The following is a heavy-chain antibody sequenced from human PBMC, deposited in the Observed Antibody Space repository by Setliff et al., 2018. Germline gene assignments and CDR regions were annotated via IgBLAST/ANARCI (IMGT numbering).Heavy chain of an antibody. CDR1: GFTFSDSY. CDR2: INSGGNTI. D-gene: IGHD3-10*01. Sequence: GGSLRLSCAASGFTFSDSYMTWIRQAPGKGLEWVSSINSGGNTIYFADSVKGRFTVSRDNAKNSLFLQMNNLRAEDTALYYCASSSGWIPWIQHWGPGTLVTVSS. CDR3: ASSSGWIPWIQH. J-gene: IGHJ1*01. V-gene: IGHV3-11*04.